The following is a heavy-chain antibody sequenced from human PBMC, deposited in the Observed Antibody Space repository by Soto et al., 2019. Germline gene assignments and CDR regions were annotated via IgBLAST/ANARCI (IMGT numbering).Heavy chain of an antibody. CDR2: IYSAGNT. V-gene: IGHV3-66*01. Sequence: GGSLRLSCAASGFTVSSNYMSWVRQAPGKGLEWISIIYSAGNTYYADSVRGRFTISRDNSKNTLYLQMNSLGAEDTAVYYCARDFVVGGPTINYYYGMDVWGQGTTVTVSS. CDR3: ARDFVVGGPTINYYYGMDV. CDR1: GFTVSSNY. D-gene: IGHD1-26*01. J-gene: IGHJ6*02.